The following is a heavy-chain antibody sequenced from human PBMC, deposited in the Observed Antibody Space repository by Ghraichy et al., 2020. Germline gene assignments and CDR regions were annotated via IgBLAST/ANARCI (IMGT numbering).Heavy chain of an antibody. CDR1: GFTFNSYA. J-gene: IGHJ5*02. Sequence: GGSLRLSCAASGFTFNSYAMTWVRQAPGKGLELVSYISHSGDTAHYADSVRGRFTISRDNAKNSLYLQMNNLRDEDTAVYYCARDVWEGYCSVTRCSDWYDPWGQGTLVTVSS. D-gene: IGHD2-2*01. CDR3: ARDVWEGYCSVTRCSDWYDP. CDR2: ISHSGDTA. V-gene: IGHV3-48*02.